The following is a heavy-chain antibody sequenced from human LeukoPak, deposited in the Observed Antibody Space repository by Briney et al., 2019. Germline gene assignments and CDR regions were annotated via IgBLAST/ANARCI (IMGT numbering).Heavy chain of an antibody. CDR3: AKCSGGSCYANVDI. D-gene: IGHD2-15*01. V-gene: IGHV3-23*01. CDR1: GFTFSSYG. CDR2: ISVSAGCT. Sequence: GGSLRLSCAASGFTFSSYGMSWVRQAPGKGLEWVSTISVSAGCTYYAESVKGRFTISRDNSKNTLYLQMNSLRADDTAVYYCAKCSGGSCYANVDIWGQGTMVTVSS. J-gene: IGHJ3*02.